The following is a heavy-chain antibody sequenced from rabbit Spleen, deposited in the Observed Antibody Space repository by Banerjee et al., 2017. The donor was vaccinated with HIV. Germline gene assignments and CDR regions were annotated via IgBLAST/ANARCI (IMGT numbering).Heavy chain of an antibody. V-gene: IGHV1S40*01. CDR1: GVSFSGSSY. CDR3: RSSIGAGYGDGNL. CDR2: IYAGSSGST. D-gene: IGHD6-1*01. Sequence: QSLEESGGDLVKPGASLTLTCIASGVSFSGSSYMCWVRQAPGKGLEWIACIYAGSSGSTYYASWAKGRFTISKTSSTTVTLQMTSLTAADTATYFCRSSIGAGYGDGNLWGQGTLVTVS. J-gene: IGHJ4*01.